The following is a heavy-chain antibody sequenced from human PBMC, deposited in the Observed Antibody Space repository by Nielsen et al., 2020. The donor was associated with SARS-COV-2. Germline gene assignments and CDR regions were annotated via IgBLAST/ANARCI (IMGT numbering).Heavy chain of an antibody. D-gene: IGHD6-13*01. CDR2: IKQDGSEK. Sequence: VRQAPGKGLEWVANIKQDGSEKYYVDSVKGRFTISRDNSKNSLYLQMNSLRTEDTALYYCAKDMQAGPTSPNYYYYGMDVWGQGTTVTVSS. CDR3: AKDMQAGPTSPNYYYYGMDV. J-gene: IGHJ6*02. V-gene: IGHV3-7*03.